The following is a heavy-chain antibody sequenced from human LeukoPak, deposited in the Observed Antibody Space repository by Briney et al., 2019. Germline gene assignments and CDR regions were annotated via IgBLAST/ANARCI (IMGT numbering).Heavy chain of an antibody. CDR2: INSDGSAT. J-gene: IGHJ3*02. Sequence: GGSLRLSCAASGSTFSSYWMHWVRQAPGKGLVWVARINSDGSATSHADSVKGRFTISRGNAKNTLYLQVNSLRAEDTAVYYCARDDFGIWGQGTMVTVSS. V-gene: IGHV3-74*01. CDR1: GSTFSSYW. CDR3: ARDDFGI.